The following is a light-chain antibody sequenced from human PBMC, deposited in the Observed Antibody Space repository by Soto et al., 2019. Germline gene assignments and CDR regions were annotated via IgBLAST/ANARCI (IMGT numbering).Light chain of an antibody. CDR1: HVISTF. V-gene: IGKV1-9*01. J-gene: IGKJ4*01. Sequence: DIQLHHYPSFLSSAVGDRVTITCRASHVISTFLAWYQQQPGTAPKRLIYDASNLQSGVPSRFSGSGSGTEFTLTISSLQPEDFATYYCQQVNNYPLTFGGDAKVAIK. CDR2: DAS. CDR3: QQVNNYPLT.